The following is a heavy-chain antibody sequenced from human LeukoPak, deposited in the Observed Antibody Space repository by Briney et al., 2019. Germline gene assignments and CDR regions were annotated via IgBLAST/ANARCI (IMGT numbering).Heavy chain of an antibody. J-gene: IGHJ5*02. V-gene: IGHV5-51*01. D-gene: IGHD3-22*01. CDR2: IYPGDSDT. CDR3: ARRTYGYYYDSSGYPSRFDP. CDR1: GYSFTSFV. Sequence: GESLKISCQGSGYSFTSFVLGWVRQMPGKGLEWMGIIYPGDSDTRYSPSFQGQVTISADKSISTAYLQWSSLKASDTAMYYCARRTYGYYYDSSGYPSRFDPWGQGTLVTVSS.